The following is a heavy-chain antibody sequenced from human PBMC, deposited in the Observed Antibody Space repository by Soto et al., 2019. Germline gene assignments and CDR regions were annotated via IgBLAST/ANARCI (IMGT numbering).Heavy chain of an antibody. CDR2: IRGGADSA. V-gene: IGHV3-23*01. CDR1: GFTCSSYR. J-gene: IGHJ5*02. D-gene: IGHD3-10*01. CDR3: AKHFWFGESVFHP. Sequence: GGALRGSCAASGFTCSSYRMSWVRQTPRKCLEWVSTIRGGADSANYADSVKGRFTISRDNSKNMRYLQMNSLRADDTAVYYCAKHFWFGESVFHPWRQGTLFTVSS.